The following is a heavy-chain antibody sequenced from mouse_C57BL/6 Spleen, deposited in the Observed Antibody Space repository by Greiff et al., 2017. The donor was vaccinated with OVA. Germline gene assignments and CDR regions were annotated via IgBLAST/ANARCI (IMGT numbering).Heavy chain of an antibody. CDR2: INPSSGYT. J-gene: IGHJ4*01. CDR3: ARSGEAMDY. CDR1: GYTFTSYW. Sequence: VQVVESGAELAKPGASVKLSCKASGYTFTSYWMHWVKQRPGQGLEWIGYINPSSGYTKYNQKFKDKATLTADKSSSTTYMQLSILTYEASAVYYCARSGEAMDYWGQGTSVTVSS. V-gene: IGHV1-7*01. D-gene: IGHD4-1*01.